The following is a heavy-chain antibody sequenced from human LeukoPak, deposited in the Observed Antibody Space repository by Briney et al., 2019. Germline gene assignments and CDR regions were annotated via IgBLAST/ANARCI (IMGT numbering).Heavy chain of an antibody. Sequence: SETLSLTCTVSGGSISSYYWSWIRQPPGKGLEWIGYIYYSGSTNYNPSLKSRVTISVDTSKNQFSLKLSSVTAADTAVYYCARDGGRTGIFDYWGQGTLVTVSS. CDR1: GGSISSYY. CDR3: ARDGGRTGIFDY. V-gene: IGHV4-59*01. J-gene: IGHJ4*02. CDR2: IYYSGST. D-gene: IGHD1-1*01.